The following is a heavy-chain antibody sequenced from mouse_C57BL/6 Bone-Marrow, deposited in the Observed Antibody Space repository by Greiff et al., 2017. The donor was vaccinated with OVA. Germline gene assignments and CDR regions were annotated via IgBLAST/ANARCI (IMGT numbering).Heavy chain of an antibody. Sequence: EVKLVESGAGLVKPGGSLKLSCAASGFTFSSYAMSWVRQTPEKRLEWVAYISSGGDYIYYADTVKGRFTISRDNARNTLYLQMSSLKSEDTAMYYCTRRPMWYFDVWGTGTTVTVSS. CDR3: TRRPMWYFDV. CDR2: ISSGGDYI. CDR1: GFTFSSYA. J-gene: IGHJ1*03. V-gene: IGHV5-9-1*02.